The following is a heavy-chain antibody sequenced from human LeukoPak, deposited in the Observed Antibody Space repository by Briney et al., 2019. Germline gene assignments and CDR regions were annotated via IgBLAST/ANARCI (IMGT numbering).Heavy chain of an antibody. J-gene: IGHJ4*02. D-gene: IGHD3-22*01. V-gene: IGHV3-30*18. CDR1: GFTFSIYG. Sequence: GGSLRLSCAASGFTFSIYGTHWVRQAPGKGLEWVAVIADDGKTTYYADSVKGRFTISRDNSKNTLYLQMNSLRAEDTAVYYCANYYDSSGLDYWGQGTLVTVSS. CDR2: IADDGKTT. CDR3: ANYYDSSGLDY.